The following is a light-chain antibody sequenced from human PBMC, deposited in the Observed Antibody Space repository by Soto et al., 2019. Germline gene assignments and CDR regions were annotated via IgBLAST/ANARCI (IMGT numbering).Light chain of an antibody. Sequence: DIQMIQSPSTLSASAGDTFTITCLAIQSISTFLAWYQQKPGQAPKLLIFHASSLKSGVPSRFRGSGSGTEFTLTISSLQPDDFAVYYCQQYNNSPITFGQGTRLEIK. CDR3: QQYNNSPIT. J-gene: IGKJ5*01. CDR1: QSISTF. CDR2: HAS. V-gene: IGKV1-5*01.